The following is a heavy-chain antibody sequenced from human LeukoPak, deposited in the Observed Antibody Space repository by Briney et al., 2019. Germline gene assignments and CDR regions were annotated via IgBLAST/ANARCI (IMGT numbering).Heavy chain of an antibody. CDR2: IYYSGST. Sequence: SETLSLTCTVSGGSISSYYWSWIRQPPGKGLEWIGYIYYSGSTNYNPSLKSRVTISVDTSKNQFSLKLSSVTAADTAVYYCARAKGSGSYYNYWGQGTLVTVSS. J-gene: IGHJ4*02. CDR1: GGSISSYY. CDR3: ARAKGSGSYYNY. V-gene: IGHV4-59*01. D-gene: IGHD1-26*01.